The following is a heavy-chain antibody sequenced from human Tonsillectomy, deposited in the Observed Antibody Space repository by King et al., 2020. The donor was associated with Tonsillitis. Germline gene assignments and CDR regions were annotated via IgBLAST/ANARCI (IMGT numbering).Heavy chain of an antibody. V-gene: IGHV2-70*04. Sequence: VTLKESGPALVKPTQTLTLTCTFSGFSLSTSGMRVSWIRQPPGKALEWLARIDWDDDKFYSTSLKTRLTISKDTSKNQVVLTMTNMDPVDTATYYCARTRAVAGTFWFDPWGQGTLVTVSS. J-gene: IGHJ5*02. CDR1: GFSLSTSGMR. D-gene: IGHD6-19*01. CDR3: ARTRAVAGTFWFDP. CDR2: IDWDDDK.